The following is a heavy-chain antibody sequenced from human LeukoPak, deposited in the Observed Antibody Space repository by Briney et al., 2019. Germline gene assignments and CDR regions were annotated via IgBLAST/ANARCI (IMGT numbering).Heavy chain of an antibody. Sequence: PGGSLRLSCAASGFTFTNYAMTWVRQAPGKGLEWVSVIGASGADTYYSDSVKGRFTVSRDNSQNTLFLQMSSLRAEDTAVFYCAREASGFDYWGQGTLVTVSS. V-gene: IGHV3-23*01. CDR3: AREASGFDY. D-gene: IGHD6-25*01. CDR1: GFTFTNYA. CDR2: IGASGADT. J-gene: IGHJ4*02.